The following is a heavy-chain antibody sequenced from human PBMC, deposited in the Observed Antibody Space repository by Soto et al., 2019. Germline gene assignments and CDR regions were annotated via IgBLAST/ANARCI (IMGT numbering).Heavy chain of an antibody. J-gene: IGHJ6*02. V-gene: IGHV1-2*02. Sequence: QVQLVQSGAEVKKPGASVKVSCKASGYTFIGHYLHWVRQAPGQGLEWLGWTNPSSGATNFAQKFQGRVTMTRDISISTAYSELSRLRSDDTAVYYCAREAGTTGNYYFGMDVWGQGTTVTVSS. CDR1: GYTFIGHY. CDR2: TNPSSGAT. CDR3: AREAGTTGNYYFGMDV. D-gene: IGHD1-7*01.